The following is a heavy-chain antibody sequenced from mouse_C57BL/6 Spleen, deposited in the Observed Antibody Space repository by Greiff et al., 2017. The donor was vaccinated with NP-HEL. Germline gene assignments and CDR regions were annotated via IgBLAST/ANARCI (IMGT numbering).Heavy chain of an antibody. CDR3: TRSTMVPDWYFDV. J-gene: IGHJ1*03. V-gene: IGHV14-1*01. D-gene: IGHD2-1*01. CDR2: IDPEDGDT. Sequence: VQLQQSGAELVRPGASVKLSCTASGFNIKDYYMHWVKQRPEQGLEWIGRIDPEDGDTEYAPKFQGKATMTADTSSNTAYLQLSSRTSEDTAVYYCTRSTMVPDWYFDVWGTGTTVTVSS. CDR1: GFNIKDYY.